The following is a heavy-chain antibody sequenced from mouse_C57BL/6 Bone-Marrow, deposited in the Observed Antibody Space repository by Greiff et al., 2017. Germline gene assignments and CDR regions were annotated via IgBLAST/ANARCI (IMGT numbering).Heavy chain of an antibody. V-gene: IGHV1-39*01. J-gene: IGHJ4*01. CDR3: AREGPQLDYAMDY. Sequence: QLQESGPALVKPGASVKISCKASGYSFTDDNMNWVKQSNGKSLEWIGVINPNYGTTSSNQKFKGKATLTVDQSSSTADMQLNSLTSEDSAVYYCAREGPQLDYAMDYWGQGTSVTVSS. CDR2: INPNYGTT. CDR1: GYSFTDDN. D-gene: IGHD3-1*01.